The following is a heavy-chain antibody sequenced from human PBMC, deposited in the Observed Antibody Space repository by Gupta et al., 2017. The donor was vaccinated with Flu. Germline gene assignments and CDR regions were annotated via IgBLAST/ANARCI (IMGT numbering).Heavy chain of an antibody. J-gene: IGHJ4*02. D-gene: IGHD4-17*01. V-gene: IGHV3-23*01. CDR3: AKGPSDYGDYISDS. Sequence: EVQLLESGGGLVQPGRSLRLSCATSGFIFSNYALSWVRQAPGKGLEWVSLISGSGAYTYYADSVKGRFTISRDKSKNSLYLQMNSLRAEDTAVYYCAKGPSDYGDYISDSWGQGTLVTVSS. CDR2: ISGSGAYT. CDR1: GFIFSNYA.